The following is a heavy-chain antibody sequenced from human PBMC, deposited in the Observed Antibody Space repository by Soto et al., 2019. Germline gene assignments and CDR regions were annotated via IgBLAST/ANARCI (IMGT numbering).Heavy chain of an antibody. CDR3: AGGGDCSSTSCYSPSYYYGLDV. CDR1: GYNFPSYG. V-gene: IGHV1-18*01. J-gene: IGHJ6*02. Sequence: QVQLVQSGAEVKKPGASVKVSCQTSGYNFPSYGINWVRQAPGQGLEWMGWISSYSGNTKYAQNLQGRVTMTADISTTTAYMELRSLRYDDAAVYYCAGGGDCSSTSCYSPSYYYGLDVWGQGTTVIVSS. CDR2: ISSYSGNT. D-gene: IGHD2-2*02.